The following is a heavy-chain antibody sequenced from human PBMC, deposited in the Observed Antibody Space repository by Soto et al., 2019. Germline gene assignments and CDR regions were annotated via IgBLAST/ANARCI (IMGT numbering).Heavy chain of an antibody. D-gene: IGHD4-4*01. CDR1: GFTFSSYG. Sequence: GGSLRLSCAASGFTFSSYGMHWVRQAPGKGLEWVAVIWYDGSNKYYADSVKGRFTISRDNSKNTLYLQMNSLRAEDTAVYYCARESTVTTPGLGYWGQGTLVTVSS. J-gene: IGHJ4*02. CDR2: IWYDGSNK. CDR3: ARESTVTTPGLGY. V-gene: IGHV3-33*01.